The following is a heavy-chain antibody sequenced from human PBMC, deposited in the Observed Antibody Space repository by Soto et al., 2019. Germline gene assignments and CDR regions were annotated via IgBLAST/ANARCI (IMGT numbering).Heavy chain of an antibody. CDR3: ARGVRAVAINYYFDY. CDR1: GGTFSSYA. CDR2: IIPIFGTA. J-gene: IGHJ4*02. Sequence: ASVKVSCKASGGTFSSYAISWVRQAPGQGLEWMGGIIPIFGTANYAQKFQGRVTITADESTRSAYMELSSLRSEYTAVYYWARGVRAVAINYYFDYWGQGTLVTVSS. D-gene: IGHD3-10*01. V-gene: IGHV1-69*13.